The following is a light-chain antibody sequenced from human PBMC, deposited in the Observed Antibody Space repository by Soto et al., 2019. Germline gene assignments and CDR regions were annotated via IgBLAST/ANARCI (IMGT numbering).Light chain of an antibody. CDR2: DAS. J-gene: IGKJ2*01. CDR3: QQRSNWPPYT. V-gene: IGKV3-11*01. CDR1: QSVSIY. Sequence: EIVLTQSPATLSLSPGERATLSCRASQSVSIYLAWYQQKPGQAPRLLIYDASNRATGIPARFSGSGSGTDFKLAISSLEPEDFALSYCQQRSNWPPYTFGQGTKLEIK.